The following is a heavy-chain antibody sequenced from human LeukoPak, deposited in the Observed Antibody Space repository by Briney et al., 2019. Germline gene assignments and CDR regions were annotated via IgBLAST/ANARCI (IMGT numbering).Heavy chain of an antibody. CDR2: ISASDGST. D-gene: IGHD1-26*01. CDR3: AKPADSGRYRDFDY. J-gene: IGHJ4*02. V-gene: IGHV3-23*01. Sequence: GGSLRLSCAASGFTFSSYAMSWVRQAPGKGLEWVSAISASDGSTYYADSVKGRFTISRDSSKNTLYLQMNSLRAEDTAVYYCAKPADSGRYRDFDYWGQGTLVTVSS. CDR1: GFTFSSYA.